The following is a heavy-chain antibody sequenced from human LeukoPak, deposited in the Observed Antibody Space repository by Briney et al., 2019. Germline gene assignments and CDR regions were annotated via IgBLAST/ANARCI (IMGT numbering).Heavy chain of an antibody. Sequence: GGSLRLSCAASGFTVSSNYMSWVRQAPGKGLEWVSVIYSGGSTYYADSVKGRFTISRDNSKNTLYLQMNSLRAEDTAVYYCASGQPYSSSWYYFDYWGQGTLVTVSS. CDR1: GFTVSSNY. D-gene: IGHD6-13*01. V-gene: IGHV3-66*01. J-gene: IGHJ4*02. CDR2: IYSGGST. CDR3: ASGQPYSSSWYYFDY.